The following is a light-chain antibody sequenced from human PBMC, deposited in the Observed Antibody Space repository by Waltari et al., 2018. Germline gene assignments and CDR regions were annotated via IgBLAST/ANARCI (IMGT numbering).Light chain of an antibody. CDR1: QTIKSSH. CDR2: GAS. V-gene: IGKV3-20*01. Sequence: ESVLTQSPGTLPLSPGARVPLSCRASQTIKSSHLAWYQNKAGQAPSLLIDGASSRAPGIPGRCSGGGSGTDFTLTINRLQPEDFAVYHCQQDGSAPYTFGQGTKLAIK. CDR3: QQDGSAPYT. J-gene: IGKJ2*01.